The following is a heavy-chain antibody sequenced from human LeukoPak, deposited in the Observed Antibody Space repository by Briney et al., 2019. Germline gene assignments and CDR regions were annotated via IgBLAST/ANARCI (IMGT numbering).Heavy chain of an antibody. D-gene: IGHD2-8*01. CDR2: ISNSGSSV. CDR3: ALGTINKDYYFGMDV. V-gene: IGHV3-11*01. J-gene: IGHJ6*02. CDR1: GFTFSDYY. Sequence: EGSLRLSCAASGFTFSDYYMTWIRQAPGKGLEWLSYISNSGSSVFYADSVMGRLTVSRDNAKRSLYLQIKSLRDDDTAVYHCALGTINKDYYFGMDVWGQGTTVTVSS.